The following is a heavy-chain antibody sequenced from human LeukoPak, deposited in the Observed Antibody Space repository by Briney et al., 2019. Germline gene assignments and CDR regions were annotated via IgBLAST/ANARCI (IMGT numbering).Heavy chain of an antibody. CDR1: GFTFDYYA. CDR2: ISWDGGST. V-gene: IGHV3-43D*03. J-gene: IGHJ4*02. CDR3: AKDIVSAGHSSPDY. D-gene: IGHD6-19*01. Sequence: GGSLRLSCAASGFTFDYYAMHWIRQAPGKGLEWVSLISWDGGSTYYADFVKGRFTISRDNSKNSLYLQMNSLRPEDTALYYCAKDIVSAGHSSPDYWGQGTLVTVSS.